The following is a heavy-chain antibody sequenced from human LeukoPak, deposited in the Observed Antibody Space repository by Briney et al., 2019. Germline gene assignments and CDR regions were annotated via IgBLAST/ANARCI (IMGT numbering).Heavy chain of an antibody. Sequence: PGGSLRLSCAASGFSFSTYSFSWVRQAPGKGLEWVSGISASGGDTFYADSVKGRFTISRGNSKNTLSLQMNSLRAKDTAIYYCAKDVRRCNGACTWGQGTLVTVSS. CDR3: AKDVRRCNGACT. D-gene: IGHD2-8*01. CDR2: ISASGGDT. CDR1: GFSFSTYS. J-gene: IGHJ5*02. V-gene: IGHV3-23*01.